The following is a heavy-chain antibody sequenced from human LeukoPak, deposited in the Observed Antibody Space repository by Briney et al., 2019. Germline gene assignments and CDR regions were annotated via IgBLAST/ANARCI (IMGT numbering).Heavy chain of an antibody. CDR2: IYPGDSDT. Sequence: GESLKISCKGSGYSFTSYWIGWVRQMPGKGLEWRGVIYPGDSDTRYSPSFQGQVTISADTSIRTAYLQWSSLKASDTAMYYCAGLNQLLSAFDYWGQGTLVTVSS. D-gene: IGHD2-2*01. CDR1: GYSFTSYW. V-gene: IGHV5-51*01. CDR3: AGLNQLLSAFDY. J-gene: IGHJ4*02.